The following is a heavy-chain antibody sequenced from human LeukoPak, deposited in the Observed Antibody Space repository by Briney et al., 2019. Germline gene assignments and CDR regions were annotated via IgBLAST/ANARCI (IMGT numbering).Heavy chain of an antibody. V-gene: IGHV3-21*01. J-gene: IGHJ4*02. CDR2: ISSSSSYI. Sequence: GGSLRLSCAASGFTFSSYSMNWVRQAPGKGLEWVSSISSSSSYIYYADSVKGRFTISRDNAKNSLYLQMNSLRAEDTAVYYCARGRNWASAADFDYWGQGTLVTVSS. CDR1: GFTFSSYS. D-gene: IGHD7-27*01. CDR3: ARGRNWASAADFDY.